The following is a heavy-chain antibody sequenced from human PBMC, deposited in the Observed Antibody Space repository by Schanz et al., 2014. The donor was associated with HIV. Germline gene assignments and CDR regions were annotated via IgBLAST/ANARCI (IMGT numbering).Heavy chain of an antibody. CDR3: ARDRGRVPTPDAFDV. Sequence: QVQLVESGGGVVQPGRSLRLSCAASGFTFSSYAMHWVRQAPGKGLEWVAVISYDGSNKNYADSGKGRFTISRDNSKNRLYLQMNSLRSEDTAIYYCARDRGRVPTPDAFDVWGQGTVVTVSS. D-gene: IGHD3-10*01. CDR1: GFTFSSYA. CDR2: ISYDGSNK. V-gene: IGHV3-30-3*01. J-gene: IGHJ3*01.